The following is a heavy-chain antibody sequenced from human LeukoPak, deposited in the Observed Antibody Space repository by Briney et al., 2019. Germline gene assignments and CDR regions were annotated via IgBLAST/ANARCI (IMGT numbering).Heavy chain of an antibody. CDR2: IKQDGSEK. D-gene: IGHD1-26*01. V-gene: IGHV3-7*01. Sequence: GGSLRLSCAASGFRIRDHWMTWVRQAAGKGLEWVANIKQDGSEKVYADSVRGRFTISRDNAEISIYLQMNSLRVEDTAVYYCARDLRSMADHWGQGTLVTVSS. CDR3: ARDLRSMADH. J-gene: IGHJ5*02. CDR1: GFRIRDHW.